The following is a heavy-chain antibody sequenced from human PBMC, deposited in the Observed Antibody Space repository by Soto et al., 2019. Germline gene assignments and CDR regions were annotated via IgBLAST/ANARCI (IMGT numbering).Heavy chain of an antibody. CDR3: AREEGFGTMVRGVVYYFDY. CDR1: GFTFSSDS. D-gene: IGHD3-10*01. Sequence: EVQLVESGGGLVQPGGSLRLSCAASGFTFSSDSMNWVRQAPGKGLEWVSYISSSSSTIYYADSVKGRFTISRDNAKNSLYLQMNSLRDEDTAVYYCAREEGFGTMVRGVVYYFDYWGQGTLVTVSS. J-gene: IGHJ4*02. CDR2: ISSSSSTI. V-gene: IGHV3-48*02.